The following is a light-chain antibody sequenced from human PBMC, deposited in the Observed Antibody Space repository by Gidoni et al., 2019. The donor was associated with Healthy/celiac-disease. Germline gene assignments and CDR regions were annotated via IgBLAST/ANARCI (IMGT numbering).Light chain of an antibody. V-gene: IGKV4-1*01. Sequence: DLVMTQSPDSLAVSRGERATINCKSSQSVLYSSNNKNYLAWYQQKPGQPPKLLIYWASTRESGVPDRFSGSGSGTDFTLTISSLQAEDVAVYYCQQYYSTPFTFGGGTKVEIK. CDR3: QQYYSTPFT. CDR1: QSVLYSSNNKNY. CDR2: WAS. J-gene: IGKJ4*01.